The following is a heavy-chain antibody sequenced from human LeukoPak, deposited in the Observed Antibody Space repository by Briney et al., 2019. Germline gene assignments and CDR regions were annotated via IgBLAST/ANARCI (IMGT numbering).Heavy chain of an antibody. CDR1: GFTFSSYA. J-gene: IGHJ4*02. V-gene: IGHV3-23*01. Sequence: GGSLRLSCAASGFTFSSYAMTWVRQAPGKGLEWVSAISGSGDSTYYADSVKGRFTISRDNSKNTLYLQMNSLRAEDTAVYYCAKDRDTVTTSDYWGQGTLVTVSS. CDR2: ISGSGDST. D-gene: IGHD4-17*01. CDR3: AKDRDTVTTSDY.